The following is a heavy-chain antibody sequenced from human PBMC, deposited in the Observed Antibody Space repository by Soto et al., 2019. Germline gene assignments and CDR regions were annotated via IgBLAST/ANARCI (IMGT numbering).Heavy chain of an antibody. CDR2: MNPNSGNT. V-gene: IGHV1-8*02. J-gene: IGHJ5*02. CDR3: ARSRKRDIVVVVADWFDP. Sequence: ASVKVSCKASGYTFTSYGISWVRQATGQGLEWMGWMNPNSGNTGYAQKFQGRVTMTRNTSISTAYMELSSLRSEDTAVYYCARSRKRDIVVVVADWFDPWGQGTLVTVSS. CDR1: GYTFTSYG. D-gene: IGHD2-15*01.